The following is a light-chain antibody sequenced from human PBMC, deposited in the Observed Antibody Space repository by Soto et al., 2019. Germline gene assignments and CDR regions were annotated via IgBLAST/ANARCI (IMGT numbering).Light chain of an antibody. CDR3: CSFTSSNTHV. J-gene: IGLJ1*01. V-gene: IGLV2-23*01. Sequence: QSALTQPASVSGSPGQSITISCTGTSSDVVNDLLVSWYQQQPGKAPKLMIYEGTKRPAGVSDRFSGSKSGNTASLTISGLQAEDEADYYCCSFTSSNTHVFGTGTKVTVL. CDR2: EGT. CDR1: SSDVVNDLL.